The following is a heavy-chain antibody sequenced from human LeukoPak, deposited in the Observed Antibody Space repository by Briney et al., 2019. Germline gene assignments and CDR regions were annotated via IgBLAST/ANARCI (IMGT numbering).Heavy chain of an antibody. CDR1: GFSFSTYG. Sequence: GGSLRLSCAASGFSFSTYGMHWVRQAPGKGLECVAVITYDGYYKYYANSVKGRFTISSDNSKNTLYLQMNSLRAEDTAVYYCAKDRSAGVRASPMDYWGQGTLVTVSP. J-gene: IGHJ4*02. CDR3: AKDRSAGVRASPMDY. D-gene: IGHD3-10*01. V-gene: IGHV3-30*18. CDR2: ITYDGYYK.